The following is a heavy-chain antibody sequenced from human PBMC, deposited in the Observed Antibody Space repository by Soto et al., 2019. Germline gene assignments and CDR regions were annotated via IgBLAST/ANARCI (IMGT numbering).Heavy chain of an antibody. CDR2: IYPGDSDT. J-gene: IGHJ6*02. V-gene: IGHV5-51*01. CDR1: GYSFTSYW. Sequence: RGESLKISCKGSGYSFTSYWIGWVRQMPGKGLEWMGIIYPGDSDTRYSPSFQGQVTISADKSISTAYLQWSSLKASDTAMYYCARHPAPGKKNYYGMDVWGQGTTVTVSS. CDR3: ARHPAPGKKNYYGMDV.